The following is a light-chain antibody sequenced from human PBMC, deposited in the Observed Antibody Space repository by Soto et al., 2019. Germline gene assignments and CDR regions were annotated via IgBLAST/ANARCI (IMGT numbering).Light chain of an antibody. V-gene: IGLV2-23*01. CDR3: CSYVRGGNLV. Sequence: QSALTQPASVSGSPGQSITISCTGSSSDVGSSNLVSWYQQHPGKAPQLIIYEASKRPSAVSYRFSASKSGNTASLTISGLQAEDEADYFCCSYVRGGNLVFGGGTKLTVL. CDR1: SSDVGSSNL. CDR2: EAS. J-gene: IGLJ3*02.